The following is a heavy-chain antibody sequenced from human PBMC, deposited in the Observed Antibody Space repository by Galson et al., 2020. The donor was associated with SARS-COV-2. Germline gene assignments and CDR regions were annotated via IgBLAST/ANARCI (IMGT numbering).Heavy chain of an antibody. J-gene: IGHJ4*02. CDR2: ISYDGSNK. V-gene: IGHV3-30*04. CDR3: ARDEYGSGSYYLDY. D-gene: IGHD3-10*01. Sequence: QLGESLKISCAASGFTFSSYAMHWVRQAPGKGLEWVAVISYDGSNKYYADSVKGRFTISRDNSKNTLYLQMNSLRAEDTAVYYCARDEYGSGSYYLDYWGQGTLVTVSS. CDR1: GFTFSSYA.